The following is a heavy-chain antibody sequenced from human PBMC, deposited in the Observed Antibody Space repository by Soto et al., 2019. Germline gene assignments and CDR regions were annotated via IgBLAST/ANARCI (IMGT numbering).Heavy chain of an antibody. CDR2: ISYDGSNK. CDR1: GFTFSGYG. J-gene: IGHJ4*02. Sequence: QVQLVESGGGVVQPGRSLRLSCAASGFTFSGYGMHWVRQAPGKGLEWVAVISYDGSNKYYADSVKGRFTISRDNSKNTLYLQMNSLRAEDTAVYYCAKDPYDYSNYGYFDYWGQGTLVTVSS. CDR3: AKDPYDYSNYGYFDY. D-gene: IGHD4-4*01. V-gene: IGHV3-30*18.